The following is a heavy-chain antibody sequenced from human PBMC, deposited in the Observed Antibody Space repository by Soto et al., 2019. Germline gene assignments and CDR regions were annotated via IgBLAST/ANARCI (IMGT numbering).Heavy chain of an antibody. D-gene: IGHD1-26*01. V-gene: IGHV3-48*01. J-gene: IGHJ4*02. CDR2: SGSTAAT. CDR3: VRDVAWAFDF. CDR1: GFTFGIHS. Sequence: AGGALRLSWAASGFTFGIHSINWIRQAPGKGLERVSCSGSTAATYYAESVKGRYTNSRDNVENLLYLQMDILRAEDTAIYYCVRDVAWAFDFWGQGVLVTVSS.